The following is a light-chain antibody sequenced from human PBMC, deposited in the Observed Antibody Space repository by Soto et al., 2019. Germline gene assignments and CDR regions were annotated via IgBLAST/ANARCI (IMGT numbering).Light chain of an antibody. CDR2: DVS. Sequence: QSVLTQPASVSGSPGLSIAISCTGTSRDVGGYNSVSWYQQQPGKVPKLMIYDVSNRPSGVSNRFSGSKSGNTASLTISGLQAEDEGDYYCSSYTTGGSYVFGTGTKPPS. CDR1: SRDVGGYNS. CDR3: SSYTTGGSYV. V-gene: IGLV2-14*01. J-gene: IGLJ1*01.